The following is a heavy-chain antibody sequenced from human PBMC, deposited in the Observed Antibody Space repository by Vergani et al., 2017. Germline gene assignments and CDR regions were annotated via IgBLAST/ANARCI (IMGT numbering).Heavy chain of an antibody. V-gene: IGHV1-3*04. Sequence: QVQLVQSGAEVKKPGASVKVSCKASGYTFTSYAMHWVRQAPGQRLEWMGWINTGNGNTKYSQKFQGRVTITRDTSARTAYMELSSLRSEDTAVYYCARVEIYCGGDCPNYYYYGMDVWGQGTTVTVSS. CDR2: INTGNGNT. J-gene: IGHJ6*02. CDR3: ARVEIYCGGDCPNYYYYGMDV. CDR1: GYTFTSYA. D-gene: IGHD2-21*02.